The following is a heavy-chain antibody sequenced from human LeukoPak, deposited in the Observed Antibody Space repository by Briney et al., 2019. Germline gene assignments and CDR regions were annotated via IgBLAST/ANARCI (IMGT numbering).Heavy chain of an antibody. CDR1: GESFSDYY. Sequence: SETLSLTCAVSGESFSDYYWVWIRQFPGKGLEWIGEITHSGATNYNPSLKNRVTMSIDTSRKQFSLRLRSLIAADTGVFYCARGLRSVTWERELKYYQFYGLDVWGQGTTVSVSS. CDR2: ITHSGAT. D-gene: IGHD2-2*01. J-gene: IGHJ6*02. CDR3: ARGLRSVTWERELKYYQFYGLDV. V-gene: IGHV4-34*01.